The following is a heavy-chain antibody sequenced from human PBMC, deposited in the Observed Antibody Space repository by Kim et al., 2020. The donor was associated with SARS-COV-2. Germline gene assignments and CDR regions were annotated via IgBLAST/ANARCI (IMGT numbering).Heavy chain of an antibody. D-gene: IGHD3-3*01. CDR3: AKPEYDFWSGYFHYYYGMDV. J-gene: IGHJ6*02. V-gene: IGHV3-23*01. CDR2: ISGSGGST. Sequence: GGSLRLSCAASGFTFSSYAMSWVRQAPGKGLEWVSAISGSGGSTYYADSVKGRFTISRDNSKNTLYLQMNSLRAEDTAVYYCAKPEYDFWSGYFHYYYGMDVWGQGTTVTVSS. CDR1: GFTFSSYA.